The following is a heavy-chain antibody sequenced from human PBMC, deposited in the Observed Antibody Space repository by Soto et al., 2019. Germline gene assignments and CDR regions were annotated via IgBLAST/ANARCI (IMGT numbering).Heavy chain of an antibody. Sequence: GGSLRLSCAASGFTFSDSYMSWIRQAPGKGLEWLSYISTAGTYTNYADSVKGRFTISRDNADNSVSLQMNSLRAEDTAVYYCARYDISYYGLDVWGQGTTVTVSS. D-gene: IGHD3-9*01. CDR2: ISTAGTYT. J-gene: IGHJ6*02. CDR3: ARYDISYYGLDV. V-gene: IGHV3-11*03. CDR1: GFTFSDSY.